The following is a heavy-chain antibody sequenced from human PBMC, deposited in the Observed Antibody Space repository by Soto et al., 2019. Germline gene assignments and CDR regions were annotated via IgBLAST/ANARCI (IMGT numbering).Heavy chain of an antibody. CDR1: GFPFSSYW. CDR3: AGGFIYGDSLDY. J-gene: IGHJ4*02. D-gene: IGHD4-17*01. Sequence: GGSLRLSCAASGFPFSSYWMHWVRQAPGKGLVWVSRINSDGSSTSYADSVKGRFTISRDNAKNTLYLQTNSLRAEDTAVYYCAGGFIYGDSLDYWGEGTLVTVSS. CDR2: INSDGSST. V-gene: IGHV3-74*01.